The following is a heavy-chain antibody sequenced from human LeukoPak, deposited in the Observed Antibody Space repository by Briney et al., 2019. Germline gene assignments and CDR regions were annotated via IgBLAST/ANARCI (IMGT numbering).Heavy chain of an antibody. Sequence: TGGSLRLSCAASGFTFSSYWMSWVRQAPGKGLEWVANIKQDGSEKYYVDSVKGRFTISRDNAKNSLYLQMNCLRAEDTAVYYCARGLARGARGYSYGYFYWGQGTLVTVSS. V-gene: IGHV3-7*01. CDR3: ARGLARGARGYSYGYFY. J-gene: IGHJ4*02. D-gene: IGHD5-18*01. CDR2: IKQDGSEK. CDR1: GFTFSSYW.